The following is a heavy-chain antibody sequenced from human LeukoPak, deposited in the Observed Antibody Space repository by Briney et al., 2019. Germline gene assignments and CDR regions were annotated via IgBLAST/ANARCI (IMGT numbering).Heavy chain of an antibody. CDR3: ARDQVVPAARHEYFQH. D-gene: IGHD2-2*01. J-gene: IGHJ1*01. Sequence: ASVKVSCKASGGTLSSYAISWVRQAPGQGLEWVGGIIPIFGTANYAQKFQGRVTITADKSTSTAYMELSSLRSEDTAVYYCARDQVVPAARHEYFQHWGQGTLVTVSS. CDR1: GGTLSSYA. V-gene: IGHV1-69*06. CDR2: IIPIFGTA.